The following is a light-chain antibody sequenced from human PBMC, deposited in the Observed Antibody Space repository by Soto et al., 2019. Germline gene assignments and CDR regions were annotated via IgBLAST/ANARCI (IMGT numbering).Light chain of an antibody. CDR1: QGISSW. V-gene: IGKV1-12*01. CDR2: APS. J-gene: IGKJ2*01. CDR3: QQANSFTRT. Sequence: DIQMTQSPSSVSSSVGDRVTITCRASQGISSWFSWYQQKPGKDPKLLIYAPSSLQSGVPSTFSQSGSGTDFTLTISSQQPEDFATYYSQQANSFTRTFRQGTKLEIK.